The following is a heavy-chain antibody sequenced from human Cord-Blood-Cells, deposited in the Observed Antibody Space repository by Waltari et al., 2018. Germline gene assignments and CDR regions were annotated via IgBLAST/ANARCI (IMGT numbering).Heavy chain of an antibody. D-gene: IGHD6-13*01. CDR1: GGTFSSYA. J-gene: IGHJ2*01. CDR3: ARDRSVLDSSSWYWYFDL. CDR2: IIPIFGTA. Sequence: QVQLVQSGAEVKKPGSSVQVSCKASGGTFSSYAITWVRQAPGPGLEWMGGIIPIFGTANYAQKFQGRVTITADESTSTAYMELSSLRSEDTAVYYCARDRSVLDSSSWYWYFDLWGRGTLVTVSS. V-gene: IGHV1-69*12.